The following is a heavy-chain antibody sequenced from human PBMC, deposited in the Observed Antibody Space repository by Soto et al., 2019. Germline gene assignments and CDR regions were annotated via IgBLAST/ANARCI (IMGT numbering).Heavy chain of an antibody. Sequence: QGQLVQSAAEVKKPGASVKVSCKASGYTFVNSGITWVRQAPGQGLEWMGWISAFDGSTSYPQEFQGRVSVSIYTSTTTVLMEVRSMSSDDTAMYYCGRERSDGYRHVDFWGQGTLVTVSS. D-gene: IGHD5-18*01. CDR3: GRERSDGYRHVDF. CDR1: GYTFVNSG. V-gene: IGHV1-18*01. CDR2: ISAFDGST. J-gene: IGHJ4*02.